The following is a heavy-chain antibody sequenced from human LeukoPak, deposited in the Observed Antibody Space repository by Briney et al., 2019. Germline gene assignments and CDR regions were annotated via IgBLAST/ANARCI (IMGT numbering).Heavy chain of an antibody. CDR3: ARVDARYCSGGSCYYYYFDY. D-gene: IGHD2-15*01. CDR1: GGSISSHY. CDR2: IYYSGST. Sequence: SETLSLTCTVSGGSISSHYWSWIRQPPGKGLEWIGYIYYSGSTNYNPSLKSRVTISVDTSKNQFSLKLSSVTAADTAVYYCARVDARYCSGGSCYYYYFDYWGQGTLVTVSS. V-gene: IGHV4-59*11. J-gene: IGHJ4*02.